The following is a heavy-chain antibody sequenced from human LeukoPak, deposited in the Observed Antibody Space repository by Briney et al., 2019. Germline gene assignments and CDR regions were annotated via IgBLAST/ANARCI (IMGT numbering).Heavy chain of an antibody. Sequence: PGGSLRLSCAASGFTFRSYAMSWVRQAPGKGLEWVSAISGSGGSTYYADSVKGRFTISRDNSKNTLYLQMNSLRAEDTAVYYCARCGGGHISAAFNIWGQGTMVAVSS. CDR1: GFTFRSYA. J-gene: IGHJ3*02. V-gene: IGHV3-23*01. D-gene: IGHD3-10*01. CDR2: ISGSGGST. CDR3: ARCGGGHISAAFNI.